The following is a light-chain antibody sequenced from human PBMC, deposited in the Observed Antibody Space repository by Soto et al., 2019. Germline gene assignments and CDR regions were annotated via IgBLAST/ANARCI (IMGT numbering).Light chain of an antibody. J-gene: IGLJ1*01. V-gene: IGLV1-47*01. CDR3: AAWDDSLSGRYV. CDR1: SSNIGSNY. CDR2: RNN. Sequence: QSVLTQPPSASGTPGQRVTISCSGSSSNIGSNYVYWYQQLPGTAPKLLIYRNNQRPSGVPDRFSGSKSGTSASLAISGLRSEAEADYYCAAWDDSLSGRYVFGTGTKGTVL.